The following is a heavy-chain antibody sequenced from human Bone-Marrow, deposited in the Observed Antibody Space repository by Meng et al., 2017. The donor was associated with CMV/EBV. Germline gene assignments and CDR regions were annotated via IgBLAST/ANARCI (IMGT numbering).Heavy chain of an antibody. J-gene: IGHJ5*02. CDR2: ISSSSSYI. Sequence: GESLKISCAASGFTFSSYSMNWVRQAPGKGLEWVSSISSSSSYIYYADSVKGRFTISRDNAKNSLYLQMNSLRAEDTAVYYCARDRDIVVVPAARFHNWFAPWGQGNLVT. V-gene: IGHV3-21*01. CDR3: ARDRDIVVVPAARFHNWFAP. D-gene: IGHD2-2*01. CDR1: GFTFSSYS.